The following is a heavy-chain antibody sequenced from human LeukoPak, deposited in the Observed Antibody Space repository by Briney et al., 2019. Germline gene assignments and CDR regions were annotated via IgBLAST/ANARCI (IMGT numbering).Heavy chain of an antibody. D-gene: IGHD3-22*01. V-gene: IGHV1-18*01. J-gene: IGHJ4*02. Sequence: GASVKVSCKASGYTFTSYGISWVRQAPGQGLEWMGWISAYNGNTNYAQKLQGRVTMTTDTSTSTAYMELRSLRSDDTAVYYCARDTQRRYYYDSSGYPSPNVNFDYWGQGTLVTVSS. CDR1: GYTFTSYG. CDR3: ARDTQRRYYYDSSGYPSPNVNFDY. CDR2: ISAYNGNT.